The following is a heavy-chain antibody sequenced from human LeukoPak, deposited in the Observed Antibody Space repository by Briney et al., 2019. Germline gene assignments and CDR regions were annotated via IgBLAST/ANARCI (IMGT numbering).Heavy chain of an antibody. CDR1: GGSISSYY. Sequence: PSETLSLTCTVSGGSISSYYWSWIRQPPGKGLEWIGYIYYSGSTNYNPSLKSRVTISVDTSKNQFSLKLSSVTAADTAVYYCAGSRSITMVRGVPWTDYWGQGTLVTVSS. CDR3: AGSRSITMVRGVPWTDY. J-gene: IGHJ4*02. D-gene: IGHD3-10*01. CDR2: IYYSGST. V-gene: IGHV4-59*12.